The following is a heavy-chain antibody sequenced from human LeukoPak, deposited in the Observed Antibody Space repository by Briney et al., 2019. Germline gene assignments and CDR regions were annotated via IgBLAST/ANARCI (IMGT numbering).Heavy chain of an antibody. CDR3: AKDRGTYSSSWYYYYGMDV. V-gene: IGHV3-30*18. CDR2: ISYDGSNK. CDR1: GFTFSSYG. D-gene: IGHD6-13*01. J-gene: IGHJ6*02. Sequence: PGGSLRLSCAAPGFTFSSYGMHWVRQAPGKGLEWVAVISYDGSNKYYADSVKGRFTISRDNSKNTLYLQMNSLRAEDTAVYYCAKDRGTYSSSWYYYYGMDVWGQGTTVTVSS.